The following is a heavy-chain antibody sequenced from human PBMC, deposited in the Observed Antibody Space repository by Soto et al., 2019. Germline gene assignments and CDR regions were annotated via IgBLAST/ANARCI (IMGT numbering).Heavy chain of an antibody. V-gene: IGHV3-33*06. D-gene: IGHD6-13*01. CDR2: IWYDGSNK. CDR1: GFTFSSYG. Sequence: GGSLRLSCAASGFTFSSYGMHWVRQAPGKGLEWVAVIWYDGSNKYYADSVKGRFTISRDNSKNTLYLQMNSLRAEDTAVYYCAKDQGYSSSWYVYYYYGMDVWGQGTTVTVSS. J-gene: IGHJ6*02. CDR3: AKDQGYSSSWYVYYYYGMDV.